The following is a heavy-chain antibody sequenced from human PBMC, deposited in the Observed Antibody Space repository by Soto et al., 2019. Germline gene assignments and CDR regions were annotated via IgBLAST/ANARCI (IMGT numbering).Heavy chain of an antibody. CDR1: GYTFSSYG. J-gene: IGHJ4*02. D-gene: IGHD3-16*01. CDR3: ARDWGSVSYLDYFDY. V-gene: IGHV1-18*04. Sequence: QVQLVQSAAEVRKPGASVKVSCKASGYTFSSYGITWVRQAPGQGLEWLGWINPYNDDTNYAQKFQGRVTMTTDTSTSTAYMEVMSLRSDDTAVYFCARDWGSVSYLDYFDYWGQGTLVTVSS. CDR2: INPYNDDT.